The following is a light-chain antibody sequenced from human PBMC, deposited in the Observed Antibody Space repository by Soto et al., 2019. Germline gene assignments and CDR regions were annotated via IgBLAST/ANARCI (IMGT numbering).Light chain of an antibody. CDR1: QGISNY. J-gene: IGKJ1*01. CDR3: QKYNSAPWT. V-gene: IGKV1-27*01. CDR2: AAS. Sequence: DIQMTQSPSSLFASVGDRVTITCRASQGISNYLAWYQQKPGKDPKLLIYAASTLQSGVPSRFSGSGSGTDFSLTISSLQQEDVATSYCQKYNSAPWTFGQGTKVEIK.